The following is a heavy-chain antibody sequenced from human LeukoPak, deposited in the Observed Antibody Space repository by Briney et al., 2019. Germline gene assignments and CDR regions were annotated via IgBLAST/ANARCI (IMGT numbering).Heavy chain of an antibody. CDR2: INPNSGGT. D-gene: IGHD1-26*01. CDR1: GYSFTDYY. J-gene: IGHJ4*02. V-gene: IGHV1-2*02. Sequence: ASVKVSCKTSGYSFTDYYMHWVRQAPGQGLEWMGWINPNSGGTSSAQKFQGRVTMTRDTSITTVYMEVSWLTSDDTAIYYCARDVVGATPPDYWGQGTLVTVSS. CDR3: ARDVVGATPPDY.